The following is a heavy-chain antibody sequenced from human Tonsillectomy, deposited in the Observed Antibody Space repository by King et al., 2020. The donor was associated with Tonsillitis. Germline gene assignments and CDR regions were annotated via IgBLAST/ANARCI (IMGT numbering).Heavy chain of an antibody. CDR3: ARGHYYVSSGYYYYYYGMDV. J-gene: IGHJ6*02. CDR1: GGSFSGYY. Sequence: VQLQQWGAGLLKPSETLSLTCAVYGGSFSGYYWSWIRQPPGKGLEWIGEINHSGSTNYNPSLKSRVTVSVDTSKNQFSLKLSSVTAADTAVYYCARGHYYVSSGYYYYYYGMDVWGQGTTVTVSS. D-gene: IGHD3-22*01. V-gene: IGHV4-34*01. CDR2: INHSGST.